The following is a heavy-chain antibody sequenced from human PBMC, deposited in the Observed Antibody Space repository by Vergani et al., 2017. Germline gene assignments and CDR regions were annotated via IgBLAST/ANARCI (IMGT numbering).Heavy chain of an antibody. V-gene: IGHV4-34*01. CDR1: GGSFSGYY. CDR2: INHSGST. CDR3: ARRVAYPYYFDY. D-gene: IGHD2-2*01. J-gene: IGHJ4*02. Sequence: QVQLQQWGAGLLKPSETLSLTCAVYGGSFSGYYWSWIRQPPGKGLEWIGEINHSGSTNYNPSLKSRVTISVDTSKNQFSLKLSAVTAADTAVYYCARRVAYPYYFDYWGQGTTVTVSS.